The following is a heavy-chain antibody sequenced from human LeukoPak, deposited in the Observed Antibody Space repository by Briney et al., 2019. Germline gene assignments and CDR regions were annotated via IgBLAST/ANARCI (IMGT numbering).Heavy chain of an antibody. D-gene: IGHD3-3*01. CDR2: INGGSIYI. J-gene: IGHJ4*02. V-gene: IGHV3-21*01. CDR3: TRGGRFLDF. CDR1: GXTFRAYT. Sequence: GGSLRLSCTASGXTFRAYTMNWVRQAPGKGLEWVSSINGGSIYIYYADSLKGRFTISRDNAKNSLYLQMDSLRAKDTAVYYCTRGGRFLDFWGQGTLVTVSS.